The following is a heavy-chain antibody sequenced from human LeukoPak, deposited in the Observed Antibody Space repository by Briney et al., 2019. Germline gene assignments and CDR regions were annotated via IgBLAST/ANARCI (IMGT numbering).Heavy chain of an antibody. D-gene: IGHD4-17*01. CDR1: GGSISSYY. V-gene: IGHV4-59*01. J-gene: IGHJ4*02. Sequence: PSETLSLTCTVSGGSISSYYWSWIRQPPGKGLEWIGYIYYSGSTNYNPSLKSRVTISVDTSKNQFSLKLSSVTPADTAVYYCARAHHYGEYGDTYYFDYWGQGTLVTVSS. CDR3: ARAHHYGEYGDTYYFDY. CDR2: IYYSGST.